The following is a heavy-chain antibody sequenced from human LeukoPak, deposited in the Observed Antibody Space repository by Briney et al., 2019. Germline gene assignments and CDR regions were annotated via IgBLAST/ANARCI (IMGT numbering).Heavy chain of an antibody. D-gene: IGHD5-12*01. CDR3: ARGNRGYDGYYYGMDV. V-gene: IGHV4-39*07. J-gene: IGHJ6*02. CDR1: GGSISSSSYY. CDR2: IYYSGST. Sequence: SETLSLTCTVSGGSISSSSYYWGWIRQPPGKGLEWIGSIYYSGSTYYNPSLKSRVTISVDTSKNQFSLKLSSVTAADTAVYYCARGNRGYDGYYYGMDVWGQGTTVTVSS.